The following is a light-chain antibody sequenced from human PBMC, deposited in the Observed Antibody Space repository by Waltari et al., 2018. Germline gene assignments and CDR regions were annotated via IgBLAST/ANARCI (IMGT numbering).Light chain of an antibody. CDR2: AAS. V-gene: IGKV1-9*01. CDR3: QQLNSYLPPLS. J-gene: IGKJ4*01. Sequence: DIQLTQSPSFLSASVGDRVTITCRASQGISTYLAWYQQKPGKAPKLLIYAASTLQSGVPSRFSGSGSGTEFTLTISSLQPEDFATSYCQQLNSYLPPLSFGGGTKVEIK. CDR1: QGISTY.